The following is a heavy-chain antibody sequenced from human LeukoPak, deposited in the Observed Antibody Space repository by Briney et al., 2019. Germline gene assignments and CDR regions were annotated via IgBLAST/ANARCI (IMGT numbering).Heavy chain of an antibody. Sequence: ASVKVSCKASGYTFTSYYMHWVRQAPGQGLEWMGIINPSGGSTSYAQKFQGRVTMTRDMSTSTVYMALSSLRSEDTAVYYCARLQSGDYGGNSFDYWGQGTLVTVSS. V-gene: IGHV1-46*01. J-gene: IGHJ4*02. CDR2: INPSGGST. D-gene: IGHD4-23*01. CDR3: ARLQSGDYGGNSFDY. CDR1: GYTFTSYY.